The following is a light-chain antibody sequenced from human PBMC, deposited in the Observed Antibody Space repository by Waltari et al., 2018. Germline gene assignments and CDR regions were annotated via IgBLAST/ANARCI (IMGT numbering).Light chain of an antibody. CDR3: QQYFSIPFT. Sequence: DIVMTQSPGSLAVSLGERATINFKSSQSVFSSSTNLKYLAWYQHKRGQPPKLLIYWASTRESGVPDRFSGSGSGTDFTLTISSLQAEDVAVYYCQQYFSIPFTFGPGTEVEIK. CDR1: QSVFSSSTNLKY. J-gene: IGKJ3*01. CDR2: WAS. V-gene: IGKV4-1*01.